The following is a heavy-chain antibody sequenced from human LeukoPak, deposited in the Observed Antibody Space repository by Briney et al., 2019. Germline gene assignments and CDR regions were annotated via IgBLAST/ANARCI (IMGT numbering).Heavy chain of an antibody. CDR3: ARLRYYYDSSGTLWGDWFDP. Sequence: GASVKVSCKASGYTFTNYYIHWVRQAPGQGLEWMGWISAYNGNTNYAQKLQGRVTMTTDTSTSTAYMELRSLRSDDTAVYYCARLRYYYDSSGTLWGDWFDPWGQGTLVTVSS. V-gene: IGHV1-18*04. D-gene: IGHD3-22*01. CDR2: ISAYNGNT. CDR1: GYTFTNYY. J-gene: IGHJ5*02.